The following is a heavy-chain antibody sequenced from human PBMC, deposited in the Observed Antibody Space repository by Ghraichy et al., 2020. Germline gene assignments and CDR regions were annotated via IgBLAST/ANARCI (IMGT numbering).Heavy chain of an antibody. CDR3: ARDLSDDSHGFDI. CDR1: GFTFSGYS. J-gene: IGHJ3*02. CDR2: LSSRSSYI. V-gene: IGHV3-21*01. D-gene: IGHD3-22*01. Sequence: GSLRLSCTASGFTFSGYSMNWVRQAPGKGLEWVSSLSSRSSYIHYADSVRGRFTISRDNAKNSLYLQMKSLRADDTAVYYCARDLSDDSHGFDIWGQGTMVIVSS.